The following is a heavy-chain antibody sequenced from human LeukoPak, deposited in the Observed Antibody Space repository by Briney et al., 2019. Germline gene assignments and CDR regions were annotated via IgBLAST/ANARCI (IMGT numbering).Heavy chain of an antibody. CDR3: ARHRDNYYDSCFDY. Sequence: GESLMICCTASGYSFTSYWIGWGRQMGGRRLEWMGIIYAGGSDTRYSPSFQGQVTISADNSISTAYLQWSSLKASDTAMYYCARHRDNYYDSCFDYWGQGTLVTVSS. J-gene: IGHJ4*02. D-gene: IGHD3-22*01. CDR2: IYAGGSDT. V-gene: IGHV5-51*01. CDR1: GYSFTSYW.